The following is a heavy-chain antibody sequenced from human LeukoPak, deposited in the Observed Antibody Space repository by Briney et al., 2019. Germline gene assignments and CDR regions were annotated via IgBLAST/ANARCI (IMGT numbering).Heavy chain of an antibody. CDR2: ISSSGSTI. D-gene: IGHD6-19*01. V-gene: IGHV3-48*03. CDR1: GFTFSSYE. CDR3: ARERTSGWDAFDT. Sequence: GSLSLSCAASGFTFSSYEMNWVRQTPGKGLEWVSYISSSGSTIYYADSVKGRFAITRDNAKSTLYLQMNSLRAEDTAVYYCARERTSGWDAFDTWGQGTLVTVSS. J-gene: IGHJ5*02.